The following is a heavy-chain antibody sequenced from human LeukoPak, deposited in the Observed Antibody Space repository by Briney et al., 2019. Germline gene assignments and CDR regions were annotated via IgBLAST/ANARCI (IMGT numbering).Heavy chain of an antibody. CDR3: AKGGDCSSTSCYDAPDY. V-gene: IGHV3-30-3*01. Sequence: GGSLRLSCAASGFTFSSYAMHWVRQAPGKGLEWVAVISYDGSNKYYADSVKGRFTISRGNSKNTLYLQMNSLRAEDTAVYYCAKGGDCSSTSCYDAPDYWGQGTLVTVSS. CDR1: GFTFSSYA. CDR2: ISYDGSNK. J-gene: IGHJ4*02. D-gene: IGHD2-2*01.